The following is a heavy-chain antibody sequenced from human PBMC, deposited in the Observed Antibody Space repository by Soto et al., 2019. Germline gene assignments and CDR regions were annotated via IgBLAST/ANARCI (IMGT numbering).Heavy chain of an antibody. V-gene: IGHV1-3*01. CDR1: GYTFTSYA. CDR3: ARGAALYSSGWYYWYFDL. J-gene: IGHJ2*01. CDR2: INAGNGNT. D-gene: IGHD6-19*01. Sequence: GASVKVSCKASGYTFTSYAMHWVRQAPGQRLEWMGWINAGNGNTKYSQKFQGRVTITRDTSASTAYMELSSLRSEDTAVYYCARGAALYSSGWYYWYFDLWGRGTLVTVSS.